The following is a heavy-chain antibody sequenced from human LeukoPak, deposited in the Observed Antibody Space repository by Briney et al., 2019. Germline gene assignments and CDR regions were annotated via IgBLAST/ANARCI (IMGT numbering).Heavy chain of an antibody. V-gene: IGHV3-64*01. CDR3: ARADVDTAMAFDY. J-gene: IGHJ4*02. CDR2: ISSNGGST. Sequence: GGSLRLPCAASGFTFSSYAMHWVRQAPGKGLEYVSAISSNGGSTYYANSVKGRFTISRDNSKNTLYLQMGSLRAEDMAVYYCARADVDTAMAFDYWGQGTLVTVSS. D-gene: IGHD5-18*01. CDR1: GFTFSSYA.